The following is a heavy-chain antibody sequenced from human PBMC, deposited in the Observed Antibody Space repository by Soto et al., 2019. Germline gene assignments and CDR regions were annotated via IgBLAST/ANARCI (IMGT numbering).Heavy chain of an antibody. CDR3: AKHDFWTLYNTGLDS. Sequence: GGSLRLSCSASGFTFTSYAMSWVRQAPGKGLEWVSGISGSGGDTKSADSVKGRFTISRDNFKKMLYLQMNSLRAEDTAVYYCAKHDFWTLYNTGLDSWGQGTLVTVSS. D-gene: IGHD3-3*01. J-gene: IGHJ4*02. CDR1: GFTFTSYA. CDR2: ISGSGGDT. V-gene: IGHV3-23*01.